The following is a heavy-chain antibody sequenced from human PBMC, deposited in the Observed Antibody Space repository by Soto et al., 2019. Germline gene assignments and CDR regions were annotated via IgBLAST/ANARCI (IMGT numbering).Heavy chain of an antibody. V-gene: IGHV3-74*01. CDR3: VRGTTAWRGMDY. J-gene: IGHJ4*02. D-gene: IGHD1-1*01. CDR1: GFTFSTYC. CDR2: TCRYGREL. Sequence: SLRLSCAASGFTFSTYCMHWVRHTPGTGLVWVSRTCRYGRELYYADSVKGRLTISRDDAKNTLYLQMDSLRVEDTGIYYCVRGTTAWRGMDYWGQGALVTVSS.